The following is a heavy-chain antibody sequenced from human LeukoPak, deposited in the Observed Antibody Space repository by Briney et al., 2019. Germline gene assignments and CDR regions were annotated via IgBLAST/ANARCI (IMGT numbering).Heavy chain of an antibody. Sequence: GGSLRLSCAASGFIFSSHWMSWVRQAPGKGLEWVANIKQDGSEKYYVDSVKGRFTISRDNAKNSLYLQMNSLRAEDTDVYHGARDWHSVGYWGQGTLVTVS. CDR3: ARDWHSVGY. CDR1: GFIFSSHW. V-gene: IGHV3-7*01. D-gene: IGHD1-26*01. J-gene: IGHJ4*02. CDR2: IKQDGSEK.